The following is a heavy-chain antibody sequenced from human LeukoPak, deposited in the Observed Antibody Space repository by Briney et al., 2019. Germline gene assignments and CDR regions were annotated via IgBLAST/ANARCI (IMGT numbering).Heavy chain of an antibody. Sequence: SETLSLTCTVSGGSISSSSYYWGWIRQPPGKGLEWIGSIYYSGSTYYNPSLKSRVTISADTSKNQFSLKLGSVTAADTAVYYCARDRAIPAAGTFHYWGQGTLVTVSS. CDR3: ARDRAIPAAGTFHY. CDR1: GGSISSSSYY. V-gene: IGHV4-39*07. J-gene: IGHJ4*02. CDR2: IYYSGST. D-gene: IGHD6-13*01.